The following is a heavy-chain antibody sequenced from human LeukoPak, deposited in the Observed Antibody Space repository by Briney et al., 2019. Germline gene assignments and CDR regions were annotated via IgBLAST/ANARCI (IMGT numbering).Heavy chain of an antibody. J-gene: IGHJ3*02. V-gene: IGHV1-18*01. CDR2: ISAYNGNT. CDR3: ASYRTSVGAFDI. CDR1: GYTFTSYG. Sequence: ASVKVSCKASGYTFTSYGISWVRQAPGQGLEWMGWISAYNGNTNYAQKPQGRVTMTTDTSTSRAYMKLRSLRSDDRAVYYCASYRTSVGAFDIWRQGTMVTVSS. D-gene: IGHD3-16*02.